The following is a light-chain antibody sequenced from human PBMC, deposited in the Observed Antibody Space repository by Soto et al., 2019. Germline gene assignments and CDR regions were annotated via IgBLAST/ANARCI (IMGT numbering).Light chain of an antibody. Sequence: QAVVTQEPSLTVSPGGTVTLTCGSSTGAVTSGHYPFWFQQKPGQAPTTLIFDTNNKHSWTPARFSGSLLGGKAALTLSGAQPEDEAEYYCLLSYSGARWVFGGGTKVTVL. CDR2: DTN. V-gene: IGLV7-46*01. J-gene: IGLJ3*02. CDR1: TGAVTSGHY. CDR3: LLSYSGARWV.